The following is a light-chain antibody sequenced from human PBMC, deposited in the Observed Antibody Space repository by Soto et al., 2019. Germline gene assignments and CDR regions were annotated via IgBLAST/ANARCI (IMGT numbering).Light chain of an antibody. J-gene: IGKJ1*01. CDR1: QDISSW. Sequence: DIKMTQSPSFVSASVGDRVTITCRSSQDISSWLVWYQQKPGKAPKLLIHATSGLQSGVPSRFSGSGSGTEFTLTISNLQSEDFAVYHCQQYDKWPRTFGQGTKVDIK. V-gene: IGKV1-12*01. CDR2: ATS. CDR3: QQYDKWPRT.